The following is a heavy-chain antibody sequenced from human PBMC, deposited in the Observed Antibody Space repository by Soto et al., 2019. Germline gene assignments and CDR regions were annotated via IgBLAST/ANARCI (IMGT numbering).Heavy chain of an antibody. D-gene: IGHD6-19*01. Sequence: QVQLQQWGAGLLKPSETLSLTCAVYGGSFSGYYWSWIRQPPGKGLEWIGEINHSGSTNYNPSLKSRVTISVDTSKNQFSLKLSSVTAADTAVYYCARDGVAVAGTLGNFDYWGQGTLVTVSS. CDR1: GGSFSGYY. V-gene: IGHV4-34*01. J-gene: IGHJ4*02. CDR2: INHSGST. CDR3: ARDGVAVAGTLGNFDY.